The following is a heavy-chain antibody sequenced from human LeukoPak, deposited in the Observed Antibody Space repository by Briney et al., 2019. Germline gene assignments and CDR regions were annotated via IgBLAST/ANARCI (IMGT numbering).Heavy chain of an antibody. Sequence: ASVTVSCKASGYTFTSYAMHWVRQAPGQRLEWMGWINAGNGNTKYSQKFQGRVTITRDTSASTAYMELSSLRSEDTAVYYCARSEVLRFLEWLLFDYWGQGTLVTVSS. J-gene: IGHJ4*02. CDR1: GYTFTSYA. V-gene: IGHV1-3*01. D-gene: IGHD3-3*01. CDR2: INAGNGNT. CDR3: ARSEVLRFLEWLLFDY.